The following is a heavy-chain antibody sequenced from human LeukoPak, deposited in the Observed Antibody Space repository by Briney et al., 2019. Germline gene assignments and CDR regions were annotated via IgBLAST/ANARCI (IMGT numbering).Heavy chain of an antibody. D-gene: IGHD3-10*01. CDR2: IYYSGST. J-gene: IGHJ5*02. CDR1: GGSISSYY. Sequence: SETLSLTRTVSGGSISSYYWSWIRQPPGKGLEWIGYIYYSGSTNYNPSLKSRVTISVDTSKNQFSLKLSSVTAADTAVYYCARAGYYGSGSYPWGQGTLVTVSS. V-gene: IGHV4-59*01. CDR3: ARAGYYGSGSYP.